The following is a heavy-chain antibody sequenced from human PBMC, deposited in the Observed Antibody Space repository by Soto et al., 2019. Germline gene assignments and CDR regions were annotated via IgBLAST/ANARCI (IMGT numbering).Heavy chain of an antibody. CDR2: VSTGNGDT. Sequence: SVKVSCKVSGYTFNNYPIHWVRQAPGQGLEWLGWVSTGNGDTKCSQKVQDRVTIIWDTSATTTYIELSSLRSEDTALYYCASGYCRGNCYSDHWGQGTPVTVSS. CDR3: ASGYCRGNCYSDH. J-gene: IGHJ4*02. V-gene: IGHV1-3*04. CDR1: GYTFNNYP. D-gene: IGHD2-21*02.